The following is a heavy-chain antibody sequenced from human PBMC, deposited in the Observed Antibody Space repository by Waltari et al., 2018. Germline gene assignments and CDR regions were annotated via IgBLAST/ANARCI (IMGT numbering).Heavy chain of an antibody. D-gene: IGHD4-17*01. Sequence: QVQLQQWGAGLLKPSETLSLTCAVYGGSFSGYYWSWIRQPPGKGLEWSGEINHIGSTNYNRSLKSRGTISVETSKNQCSLKLSSVTAADTAVYYCARGRGTVTTLYYYYYMDVWGKGTTVTVSS. V-gene: IGHV4-34*01. CDR2: INHIGST. J-gene: IGHJ6*03. CDR1: GGSFSGYY. CDR3: ARGRGTVTTLYYYYYMDV.